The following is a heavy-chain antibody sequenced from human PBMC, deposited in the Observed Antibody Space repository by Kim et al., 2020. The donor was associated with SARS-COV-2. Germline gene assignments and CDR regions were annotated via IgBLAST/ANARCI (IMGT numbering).Heavy chain of an antibody. CDR2: INPSGGSI. D-gene: IGHD4-17*01. V-gene: IGHV1-46*01. J-gene: IGHJ6*02. CDR3: ARDLTVTTSYDYYYTMDV. Sequence: ASVKVSCKASGYTFTNYYMHWVRQAPGQGLEWMGIINPSGGSISYAQKFQGRVTMTRDTSTSAVYMELSSLRSEDTAVYYCARDLTVTTSYDYYYTMDVWGQGTTVTVSS. CDR1: GYTFTNYY.